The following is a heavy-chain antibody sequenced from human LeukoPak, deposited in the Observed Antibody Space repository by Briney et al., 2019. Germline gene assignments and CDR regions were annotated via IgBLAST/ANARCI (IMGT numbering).Heavy chain of an antibody. V-gene: IGHV4-39*07. CDR3: ARDEPSYDASDI. Sequence: SETLSLTCTVPGGSISSSSYYWGWIRQPPGKGLEWIGSIYYSGSTYYNPSLKSRVTISVDTSKNQFSLKLSSVTAADTAVYYCARDEPSYDASDIWGQGTMVTVSS. J-gene: IGHJ3*02. CDR1: GGSISSSSYY. D-gene: IGHD1-14*01. CDR2: IYYSGST.